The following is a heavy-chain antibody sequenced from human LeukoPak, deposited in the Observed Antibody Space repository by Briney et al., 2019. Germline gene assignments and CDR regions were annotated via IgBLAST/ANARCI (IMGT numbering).Heavy chain of an antibody. V-gene: IGHV3-53*01. CDR2: IYSGGST. Sequence: PGGSLRLSCAASGFTVSSNCMSWVRQAPGKGLEWVSVIYSGGSTYYADSVKGRFTISRDNSKNTLYLQMNSLRAEDTAVYYCARGDTKVGFDYWGQGTLVTVSS. J-gene: IGHJ4*02. CDR3: ARGDTKVGFDY. D-gene: IGHD1-26*01. CDR1: GFTVSSNC.